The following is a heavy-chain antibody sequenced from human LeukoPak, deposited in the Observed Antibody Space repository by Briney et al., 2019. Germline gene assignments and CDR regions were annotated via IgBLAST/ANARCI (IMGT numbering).Heavy chain of an antibody. D-gene: IGHD2-15*01. J-gene: IGHJ5*01. CDR3: TRAPVASWFDS. V-gene: IGHV3-74*01. Sequence: GGSLRLSCEASGFTFSSHWVHWVRQAPGKGLVWVSRITRDGSGANYADSVKGRFTISRDNVKNTVHLQMNSLRVEDTAVYYCTRAPVASWFDSWGQGTLVTVSS. CDR1: GFTFSSHW. CDR2: ITRDGSGA.